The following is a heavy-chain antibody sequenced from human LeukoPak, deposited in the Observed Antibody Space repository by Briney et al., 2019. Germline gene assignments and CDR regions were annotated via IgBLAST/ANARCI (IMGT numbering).Heavy chain of an antibody. J-gene: IGHJ4*02. D-gene: IGHD2-2*01. CDR2: ISGRGGST. Sequence: AISGRGGSTYYADSVKGRFTISRDNSKNTLYLQMNSLRAEDTAVYYCAKANIVVVPAASDYWGQGTLVTVSS. CDR3: AKANIVVVPAASDY. V-gene: IGHV3-23*01.